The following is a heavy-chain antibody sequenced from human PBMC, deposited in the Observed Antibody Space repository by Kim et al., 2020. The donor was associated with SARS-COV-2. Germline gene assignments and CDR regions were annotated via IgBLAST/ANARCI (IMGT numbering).Heavy chain of an antibody. J-gene: IGHJ4*02. V-gene: IGHV4-4*02. CDR3: ASMRNIAVAGGFY. Sequence: NPSLKSRVTISVDKSKNQFSLKLSSVTAADTAVYYCASMRNIAVAGGFYWGQGTLVTVSS. D-gene: IGHD6-19*01.